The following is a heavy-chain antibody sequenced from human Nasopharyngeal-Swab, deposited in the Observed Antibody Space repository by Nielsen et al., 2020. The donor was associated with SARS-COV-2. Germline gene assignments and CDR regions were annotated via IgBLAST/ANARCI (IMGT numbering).Heavy chain of an antibody. Sequence: GGSLRLSCKGSGYSFTSYWIGWVRQMHGKGLEWMGIIYPGDSDTRYSPSFQGQVTISADKSISTSYLQWSSLKASDTAMYYCARRAYDILTGYLLDAFDIWGQGTMVTVSS. V-gene: IGHV5-51*01. CDR1: GYSFTSYW. D-gene: IGHD3-9*01. J-gene: IGHJ3*02. CDR3: ARRAYDILTGYLLDAFDI. CDR2: IYPGDSDT.